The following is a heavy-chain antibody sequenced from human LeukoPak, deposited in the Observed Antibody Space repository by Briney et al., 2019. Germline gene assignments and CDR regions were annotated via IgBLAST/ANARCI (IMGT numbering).Heavy chain of an antibody. CDR1: GGSISSYY. CDR3: AREGAHPLKYYYYYYMDV. J-gene: IGHJ6*03. V-gene: IGHV4-39*07. CDR2: MYYSGST. D-gene: IGHD1-26*01. Sequence: SETLSLTCTVSGGSISSYYWGWIRQPPGKGLEWIGSMYYSGSTYYNPSLKSRVTISVDRSKNQFSLKLSSVTAADTAVYYCAREGAHPLKYYYYYYMDVWGKGTTVTVSS.